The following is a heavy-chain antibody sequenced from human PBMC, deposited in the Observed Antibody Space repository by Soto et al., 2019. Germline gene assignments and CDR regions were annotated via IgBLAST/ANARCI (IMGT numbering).Heavy chain of an antibody. D-gene: IGHD6-13*01. Sequence: ASVKVSCKASGYTFTSYDINWVRQATGQGLEWMGWMNPNSGNTGYAQKFQGRVTMTRNTSISTAYMELSSLRSEDTAVYYCARGPPPVIAAAGTGLDYYMDVWGKGTTVTVSS. CDR1: GYTFTSYD. CDR3: ARGPPPVIAAAGTGLDYYMDV. V-gene: IGHV1-8*01. J-gene: IGHJ6*03. CDR2: MNPNSGNT.